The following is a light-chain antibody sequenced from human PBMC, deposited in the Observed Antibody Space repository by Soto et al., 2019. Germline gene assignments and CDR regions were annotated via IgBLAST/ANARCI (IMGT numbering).Light chain of an antibody. V-gene: IGLV2-23*01. Sequence: QSALTQPASVSGSPGQSITISCTGTSSDVGSYNLVSWYQQHPGKAPKLMIYEGSKRPSGVSNLFSGSKSGNTASLTISGLHSDDEADYYCCSYAGSSTNVVFGGGTKLTVL. CDR3: CSYAGSSTNVV. CDR2: EGS. CDR1: SSDVGSYNL. J-gene: IGLJ2*01.